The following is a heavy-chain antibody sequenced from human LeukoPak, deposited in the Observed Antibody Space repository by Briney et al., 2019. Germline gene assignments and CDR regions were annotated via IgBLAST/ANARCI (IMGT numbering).Heavy chain of an antibody. CDR1: GFTFSSYW. V-gene: IGHV3-7*01. CDR2: IKQDGSEK. CDR3: ARLAEAYYDFWSGYSYYFDY. J-gene: IGHJ4*02. D-gene: IGHD3-3*01. Sequence: GGSLRLSCAASGFTFSSYWMSWVRQAPGKGLEWVANIKQDGSEKYYVDSVKGRFTISRDNAKNSLYLQMNRLRAEDTAVYYCARLAEAYYDFWSGYSYYFDYWGQGTPVTVSS.